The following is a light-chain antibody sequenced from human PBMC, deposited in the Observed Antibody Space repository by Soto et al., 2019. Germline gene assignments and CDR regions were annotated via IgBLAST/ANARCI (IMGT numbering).Light chain of an antibody. CDR2: SNN. CDR3: AAWDDSLNGSYV. V-gene: IGLV1-44*01. CDR1: SSNIGSNT. Sequence: QSVLTQPPSASGTPGQRVTISCSGSSSNIGSNTVNWYQQLPGTAPKLLIYSNNXRPXXXXXXFXXSKSGTSASLAISGLQSEXEADYYCAAWDDSLNGSYVFGTGTKVTVL. J-gene: IGLJ1*01.